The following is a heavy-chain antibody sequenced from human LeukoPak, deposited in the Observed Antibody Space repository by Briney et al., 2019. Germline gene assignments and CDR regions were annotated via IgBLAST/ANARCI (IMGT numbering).Heavy chain of an antibody. Sequence: SQTLSLTCAVSGGSISSGGYSWSWIRQPPGKGLEWIGYIYHSGGTYYNPSLKSRVTISVDRSKNQFSLKLSSVTAADTAVYYCATSGGGYCSSTSCSNDAFDIWGQGTMVTVSS. J-gene: IGHJ3*02. V-gene: IGHV4-30-2*01. CDR1: GGSISSGGYS. D-gene: IGHD2-2*01. CDR3: ATSGGGYCSSTSCSNDAFDI. CDR2: IYHSGGT.